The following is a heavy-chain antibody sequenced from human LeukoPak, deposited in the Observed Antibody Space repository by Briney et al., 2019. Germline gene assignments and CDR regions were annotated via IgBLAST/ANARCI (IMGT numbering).Heavy chain of an antibody. CDR3: AKDPDSGGKGGDS. V-gene: IGHV3-48*01. Sequence: GGSLRLSCEASEFTFSSYSMNWVRQAPGKGLEWVSYISGSSSTIYYADSVKGRSTISRDNAKNSLYLQMNSLRAEDTAVYYCAKDPDSGGKGGDSWGQGTLVTVSS. J-gene: IGHJ4*02. CDR1: EFTFSSYS. D-gene: IGHD4-23*01. CDR2: ISGSSSTI.